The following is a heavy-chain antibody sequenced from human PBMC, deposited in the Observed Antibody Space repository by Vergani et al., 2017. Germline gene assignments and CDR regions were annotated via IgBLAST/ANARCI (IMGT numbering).Heavy chain of an antibody. Sequence: QLQLQESGPGLVKPSETLSLTCTVSGSSISSSSYYWGWIRQPRGKGLEWIGSIYYSGSTYYNPSLKSRVTISVDTAKNQFSLKLSSVTAADTAVYYCARQGITMVRGVIRHFDYWGQGTLVTVSS. CDR1: GSSISSSSYY. J-gene: IGHJ4*02. CDR3: ARQGITMVRGVIRHFDY. CDR2: IYYSGST. D-gene: IGHD3-10*01. V-gene: IGHV4-39*01.